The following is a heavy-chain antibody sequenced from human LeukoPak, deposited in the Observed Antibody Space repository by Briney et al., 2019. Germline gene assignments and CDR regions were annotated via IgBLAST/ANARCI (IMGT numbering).Heavy chain of an antibody. CDR3: ANVFSGSYLPDY. CDR1: GFTFSSYA. J-gene: IGHJ4*02. CDR2: ISGSGGST. V-gene: IGHV3-23*01. D-gene: IGHD3-10*01. Sequence: GGSLRLSCAASGFTFSSYAMSWVRQAPGKGLEWVSAISGSGGSTYYADSVKGRFTISRDNSKNTLYLQINSLRAEDTAVYYCANVFSGSYLPDYWGQGTLVTVSS.